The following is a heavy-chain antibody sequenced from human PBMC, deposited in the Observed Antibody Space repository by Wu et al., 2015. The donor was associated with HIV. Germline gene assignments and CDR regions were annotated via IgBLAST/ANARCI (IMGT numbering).Heavy chain of an antibody. Sequence: QVQLVQSGAEVKKPGASVKVSCQASGYTFTSYGISWVRQAPGQGLEWMGWSSTYNSRANYAQNLQGRLTLTRDISTSTAYMELRSLRSDDTAVYYCARELGRVYRDGSGYYPLGYWGQGTLVTVSS. CDR2: SSTYNSRA. CDR3: ARELGRVYRDGSGYYPLGY. J-gene: IGHJ4*02. CDR1: GYTFTSYG. V-gene: IGHV1-18*01. D-gene: IGHD5-12*01.